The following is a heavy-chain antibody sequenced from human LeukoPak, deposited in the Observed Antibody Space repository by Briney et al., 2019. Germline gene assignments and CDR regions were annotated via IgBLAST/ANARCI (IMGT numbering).Heavy chain of an antibody. CDR2: INPNSGGT. D-gene: IGHD4-17*01. CDR1: GYTLTGYY. J-gene: IGHJ3*02. CDR3: ARGAPYADAFDI. V-gene: IGHV1-2*02. Sequence: GASVKVSCKASGYTLTGYYMHWVRQAPGQGLEWMGWINPNSGGTNYVQKFQGRVTMTRDTSISTAYMELSRLRSDDTAVYYCARGAPYADAFDIWGQGTMVTVSS.